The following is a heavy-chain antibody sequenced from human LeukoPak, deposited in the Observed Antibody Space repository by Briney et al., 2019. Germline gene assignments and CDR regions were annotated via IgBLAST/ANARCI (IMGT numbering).Heavy chain of an antibody. CDR1: GYTFITYG. D-gene: IGHD3-16*01. CDR3: ARDYLYQCQDY. V-gene: IGHV1-18*01. J-gene: IGHJ4*02. CDR2: ISAYNGNT. Sequence: ASVKVSCKASGYTFITYGMSWVRQAPGQGLEWMGWISAYNGNTNYAQKFQGRVTMTTDTSTSTAYMELRSLRSDDTAVYYCARDYLYQCQDYWDQGTLVTVSS.